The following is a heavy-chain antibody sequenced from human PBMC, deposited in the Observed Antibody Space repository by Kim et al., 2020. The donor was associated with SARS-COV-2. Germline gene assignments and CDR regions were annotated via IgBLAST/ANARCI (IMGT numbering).Heavy chain of an antibody. J-gene: IGHJ4*02. V-gene: IGHV3-74*01. D-gene: IGHD2-15*01. CDR1: GFTFSEYW. CDR2: IIPDGRST. CDR3: ASGLTPGQK. Sequence: GGSLRLSCAASGFTFSEYWMHWVRQVPGKGLVWVSRIIPDGRSTSYADSVKGRFTISRDNAKNTLYLQMNSLRAEDTAVYYCASGLTPGQKWGQGTLVIVSS.